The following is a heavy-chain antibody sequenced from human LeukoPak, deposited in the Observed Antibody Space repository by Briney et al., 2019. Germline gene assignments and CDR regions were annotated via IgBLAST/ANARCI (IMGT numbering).Heavy chain of an antibody. V-gene: IGHV3-30*02. J-gene: IGHJ4*02. CDR2: IRYDEGDK. CDR1: GFTFSSYD. CDR3: AKSQLG. Sequence: PGGSLRLSCAASGFTFSSYDMHWIRQAPGKGLDWVAFIRYDEGDKYYADSVKGRFTISRDNSKNTLFLQMNNLRPEDTAVYYCAKSQLGWGQGTLVTVSS. D-gene: IGHD1-1*01.